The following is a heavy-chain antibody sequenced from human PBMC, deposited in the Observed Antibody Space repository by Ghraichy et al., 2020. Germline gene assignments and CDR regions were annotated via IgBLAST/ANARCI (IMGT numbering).Heavy chain of an antibody. CDR2: IYSGGST. D-gene: IGHD4-17*01. Sequence: GGSLRLSCAASGFTVSSNYMSWVRQAPGKGLEWVSVIYSGGSTYYADSVKGRFTISRDNSKNTLYLQMNSLRAEDTAVYYCARVSPYGDSYYFDYWGQGTLVTVSS. V-gene: IGHV3-53*01. CDR3: ARVSPYGDSYYFDY. CDR1: GFTVSSNY. J-gene: IGHJ4*02.